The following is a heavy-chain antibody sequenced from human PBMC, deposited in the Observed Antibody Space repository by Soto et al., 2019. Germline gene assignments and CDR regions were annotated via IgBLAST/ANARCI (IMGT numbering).Heavy chain of an antibody. CDR1: GGSIRSYY. D-gene: IGHD2-8*01. CDR3: ARVYAYYFDF. Sequence: QVQLQESGPGLVKPSETLSLTCTVSGGSIRSYYWSWIRQPPGKGLEWIGYIYYSGSTNYNPSLKSRVTISADTSKNQFSLKLSSVTAADTAVYYCARVYAYYFDFWGRGTLVTVSS. CDR2: IYYSGST. J-gene: IGHJ4*02. V-gene: IGHV4-59*01.